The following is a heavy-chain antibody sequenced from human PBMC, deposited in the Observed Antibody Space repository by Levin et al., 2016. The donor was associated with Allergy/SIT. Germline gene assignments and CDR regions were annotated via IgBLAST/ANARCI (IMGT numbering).Heavy chain of an antibody. CDR3: ARGGYNWNRPVMSFDI. D-gene: IGHD1-1*01. CDR2: IKQDGSEK. V-gene: IGHV3-7*03. Sequence: WIRQPPGKGLEWVANIKQDGSEKYYVDSVKGRFTISRDNAKNSLYLQMNSLRAEDTAVYYCARGGYNWNRPVMSFDIWGQGTMVTVSS. J-gene: IGHJ3*02.